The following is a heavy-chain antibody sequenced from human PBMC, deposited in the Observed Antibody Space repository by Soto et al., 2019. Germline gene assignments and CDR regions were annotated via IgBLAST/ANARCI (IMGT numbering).Heavy chain of an antibody. J-gene: IGHJ4*02. D-gene: IGHD6-6*01. CDR3: ASRSGQLPYYFDY. V-gene: IGHV1-18*03. Sequence: ASVKVSCKASGFTFTNYGISWVRQAPGQGLEWMGWISAYKGNTNYAQKFQGRVTMTTDTSTSIAYLELRSLRSDDMAVYFCASRSGQLPYYFDYCGQGTQVTVSS. CDR2: ISAYKGNT. CDR1: GFTFTNYG.